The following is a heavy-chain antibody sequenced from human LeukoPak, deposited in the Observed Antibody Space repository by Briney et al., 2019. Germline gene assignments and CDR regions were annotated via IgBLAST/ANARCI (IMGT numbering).Heavy chain of an antibody. D-gene: IGHD2/OR15-2a*01. CDR1: GASVSSSH. J-gene: IGHJ4*02. V-gene: IGHV4-59*02. CDR2: LSYTGKT. Sequence: SETLSLTCLVSGASVSSSHWNWIRQFPGKGLELIGCLSYTGKTDYNPSLTGRVTISLGTSKNQVSLKLRSVTAADTAVYYCSEGYFEPFDHWGQGILVTVSS. CDR3: SEGYFEPFDH.